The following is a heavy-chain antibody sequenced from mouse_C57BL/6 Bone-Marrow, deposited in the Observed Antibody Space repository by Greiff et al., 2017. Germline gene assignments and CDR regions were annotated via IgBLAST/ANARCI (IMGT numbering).Heavy chain of an antibody. Sequence: EVQRVESGGDLVKPGGSLKLSCAASGFTFSSYGMSWVRQTPDKRLEWVATISSGGSYTYYPDSVKGRFTISRDNAKNTLYLQMSSLKSEDTAMYYCARPLLLHWYFDVWGTGTTVTVSS. D-gene: IGHD2-1*01. CDR1: GFTFSSYG. CDR3: ARPLLLHWYFDV. J-gene: IGHJ1*03. V-gene: IGHV5-6*01. CDR2: ISSGGSYT.